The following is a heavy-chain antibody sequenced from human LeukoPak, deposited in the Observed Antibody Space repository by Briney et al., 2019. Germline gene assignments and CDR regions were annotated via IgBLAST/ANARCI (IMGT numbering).Heavy chain of an antibody. CDR3: ARDLWFGEIGMDV. D-gene: IGHD3-10*01. J-gene: IGHJ6*02. CDR2: INHSGST. Sequence: KSSEPLSLPCAVYGGSFSGYYWSWLRQPPGKGLEWIGEINHSGSTNYNPSLKSRVTISVDTPKNQFSLKLSSVTAADTAVYYCARDLWFGEIGMDVWGQGTTVTVSS. V-gene: IGHV4-34*01. CDR1: GGSFSGYY.